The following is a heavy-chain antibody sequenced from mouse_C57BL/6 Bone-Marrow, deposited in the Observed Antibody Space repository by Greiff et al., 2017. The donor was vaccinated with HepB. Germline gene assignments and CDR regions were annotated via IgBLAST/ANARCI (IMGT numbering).Heavy chain of an antibody. V-gene: IGHV2-2*01. CDR1: GFSLTSYG. D-gene: IGHD2-4*01. CDR3: ARTYYDYDGRPDAMDY. CDR2: IWSGGST. J-gene: IGHJ4*01. Sequence: VQRVESGPGLVQPSQSLSITCTVSGFSLTSYGVHWVRQSPGKGLEWLGVIWSGGSTDYNAAFISRLSISKDNSKSQVFFKMNSLQADDTAIYYCARTYYDYDGRPDAMDYWGQGTSVTVSS.